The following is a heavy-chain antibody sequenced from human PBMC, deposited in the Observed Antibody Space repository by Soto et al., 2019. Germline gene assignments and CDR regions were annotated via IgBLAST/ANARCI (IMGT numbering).Heavy chain of an antibody. CDR2: ISGSGGST. CDR1: GFTFSSYA. D-gene: IGHD2-8*01. CDR3: AKDQKLMVYAIGFFDY. V-gene: IGHV3-23*01. J-gene: IGHJ4*02. Sequence: GGSLRLSCAASGFTFSSYAMSWVRQAPGKGLEWVSAISGSGGSTYYADSVKGRFTISRDNSKNTLYLQMNSLRAEDTAVYYCAKDQKLMVYAIGFFDYWGQGTLVTVSS.